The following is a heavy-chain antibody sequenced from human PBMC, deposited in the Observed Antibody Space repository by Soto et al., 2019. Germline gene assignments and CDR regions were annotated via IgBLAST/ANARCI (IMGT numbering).Heavy chain of an antibody. D-gene: IGHD6-25*01. V-gene: IGHV3-30*18. CDR2: ISYDGSNK. J-gene: IGHJ3*02. CDR1: GFTFSSYG. CDR3: AKDRGSDDAFDI. Sequence: QVQLVESGGGVVQSGRSLRLSCAASGFTFSSYGMHWVRQAPGKGLEWVAVISYDGSNKYYADSVKGRFTISRDNSKNTLYLQMNSLRAEDTAVYYCAKDRGSDDAFDIWGQGTMVTVSS.